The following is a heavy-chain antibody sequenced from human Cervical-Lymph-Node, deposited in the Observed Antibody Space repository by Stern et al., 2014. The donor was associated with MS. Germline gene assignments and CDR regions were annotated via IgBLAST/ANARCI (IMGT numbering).Heavy chain of an antibody. V-gene: IGHV5-51*03. Sequence: VQLVQSGAEVKEPGESLRISCKGSGYTFSNYWIGWVRQMPGKGLEWIGSIFPGDSDARYSPSFQGQITISADKSSNTAFLQWNSLKASDTAMYYCARRKYSSSYYYYFGMDVWGQGTTVTVSS. CDR1: GYTFSNYW. D-gene: IGHD6-13*01. J-gene: IGHJ6*02. CDR2: IFPGDSDA. CDR3: ARRKYSSSYYYYFGMDV.